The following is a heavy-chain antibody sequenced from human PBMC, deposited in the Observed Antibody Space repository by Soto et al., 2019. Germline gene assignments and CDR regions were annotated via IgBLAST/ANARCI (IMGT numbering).Heavy chain of an antibody. CDR3: ATSYHHARPVGMDG. Sequence: SETLSLTCTVSGGSISSSSYYWGWIRQPPGEGLEWIGSIYYSGSTYYNPSLKSRVTISVDTSKNQFSLKLSSVTAADTAVYYCATSYHHARPVGMDGWRQGTTVAVSS. CDR2: IYYSGST. J-gene: IGHJ6*01. V-gene: IGHV4-39*01. D-gene: IGHD2-2*01. CDR1: GGSISSSSYY.